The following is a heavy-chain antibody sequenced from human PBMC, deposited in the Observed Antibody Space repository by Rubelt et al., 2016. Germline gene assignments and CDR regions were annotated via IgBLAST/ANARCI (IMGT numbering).Heavy chain of an antibody. D-gene: IGHD6-13*01. J-gene: IGHJ4*02. CDR2: ISFDGSNE. Sequence: VQLVESGGGLVQPGGSLRLSCAASGFTFSDYAMHWVRQAPGKGLEWVAVISFDGSNEYYADSVKGRFTISREISKNTLYLQLNSRKIEDTAVYYCARRLRGSSWGLVDYWGQGTTVTVSS. CDR3: ARRLRGSSWGLVDY. V-gene: IGHV3-30*04. CDR1: GFTFSDYA.